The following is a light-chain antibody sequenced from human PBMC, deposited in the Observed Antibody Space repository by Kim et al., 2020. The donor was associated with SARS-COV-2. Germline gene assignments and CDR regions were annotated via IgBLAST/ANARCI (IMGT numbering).Light chain of an antibody. CDR3: HPRSNWPPMYT. V-gene: IGKV3-11*01. CDR1: QSVSSY. Sequence: EIVLTQSPSTLSLSPGDRATLTCRASQSVSSYLAWYQQKPGQAPRLLIYDASNRATGIPARFSGSGSGTDFTLTISSLEPEDFAVYYCHPRSNWPPMYTCGKETKLE. J-gene: IGKJ2*01. CDR2: DAS.